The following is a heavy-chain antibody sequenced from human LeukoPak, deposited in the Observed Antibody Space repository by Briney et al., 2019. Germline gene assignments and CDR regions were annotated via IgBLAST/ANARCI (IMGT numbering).Heavy chain of an antibody. J-gene: IGHJ4*02. CDR1: GYTFTSYD. V-gene: IGHV1-8*01. Sequence: GASVKVSCKASGYTFTSYDINWVRQATGQGLESMGWMNPNSGNTGYAQKFQGRVTMTRNTSISTAYMELSSLRSEDTAVCYCAIFYVVVVTAPTEADYWGQGTLVTVSS. CDR3: AIFYVVVVTAPTEADY. D-gene: IGHD2-21*02. CDR2: MNPNSGNT.